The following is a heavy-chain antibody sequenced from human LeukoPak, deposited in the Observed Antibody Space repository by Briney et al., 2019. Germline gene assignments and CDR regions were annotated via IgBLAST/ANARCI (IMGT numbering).Heavy chain of an antibody. CDR1: GYSFTTHW. V-gene: IGHV5-51*01. CDR3: ARLVGGVAGMGDYFDS. J-gene: IGHJ4*02. CDR2: IYPGDSDT. Sequence: GESLKISCKASGYSFTTHWIGGVRQVPGKGLEWMGLIYPGDSDTRESPSFQGLVTMSANRSVSTAYLQWSSLKSSDTAIYYCARLVGGVAGMGDYFDSWGQGTLVTVSS. D-gene: IGHD6-19*01.